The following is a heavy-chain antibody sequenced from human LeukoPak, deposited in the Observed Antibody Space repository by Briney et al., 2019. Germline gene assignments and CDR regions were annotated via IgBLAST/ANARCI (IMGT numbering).Heavy chain of an antibody. CDR2: IYHSGST. D-gene: IGHD3-22*01. J-gene: IGHJ4*02. V-gene: IGHV4-34*01. CDR3: AREHYYDSSGYPFFDY. Sequence: PSETLSLTCAVYGGSFSGYYWSWIRQPPGKGPEWIGEIYHSGSTNYNPSLKSRATISGDKSKNQFSLKLSSVTAADTAVYYCAREHYYDSSGYPFFDYWGQGTLVTVSS. CDR1: GGSFSGYY.